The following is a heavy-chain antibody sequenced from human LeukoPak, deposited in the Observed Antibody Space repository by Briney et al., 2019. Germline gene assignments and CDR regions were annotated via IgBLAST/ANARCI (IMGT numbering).Heavy chain of an antibody. J-gene: IGHJ3*02. CDR1: GFTISSYA. V-gene: IGHV3-23*01. CDR3: AKLTPNYYDSSGYYYIDALDI. Sequence: GSLRLSCSSSGFTISSYALCWVRPAPGEGVEWVARIWGGGGNTYNADSVKGRFTISRDNSKNTLYLQMNSLRAEDTAVYYCAKLTPNYYDSSGYYYIDALDIWGQGTMVTVSS. D-gene: IGHD3-22*01. CDR2: IWGGGGNT.